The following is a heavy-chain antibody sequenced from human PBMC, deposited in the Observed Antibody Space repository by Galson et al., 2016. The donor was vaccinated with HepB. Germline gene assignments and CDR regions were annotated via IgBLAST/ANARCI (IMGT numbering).Heavy chain of an antibody. Sequence: SLRLSCAASGFTFDNYAMHWVRQTPEKGLEWVSGINWNSAKLGYADSVKGRFTISRDNAKNSLYLQMNSLRAEDTALYYCAKDMVRLLQKPDPNFDYWGQGTLVTFSS. V-gene: IGHV3-9*01. J-gene: IGHJ4*02. CDR2: INWNSAKL. CDR3: AKDMVRLLQKPDPNFDY. D-gene: IGHD5-24*01. CDR1: GFTFDNYA.